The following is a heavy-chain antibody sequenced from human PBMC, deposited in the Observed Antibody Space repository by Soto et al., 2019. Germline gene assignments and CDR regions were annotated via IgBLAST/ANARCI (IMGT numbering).Heavy chain of an antibody. V-gene: IGHV3-23*01. J-gene: IGHJ4*02. CDR2: ISGSGGST. CDR3: AKVFRSMIVVVMAFDY. D-gene: IGHD3-22*01. Sequence: PVGSLRLSCAASGFTFSSYAMSWVRQAPGKGLEWVSAISGSGGSTYYADSVKGRFTISRDNSKNTLYLQMNSLRAEDMAVYYCAKVFRSMIVVVMAFDYWGQGTLVTVSS. CDR1: GFTFSSYA.